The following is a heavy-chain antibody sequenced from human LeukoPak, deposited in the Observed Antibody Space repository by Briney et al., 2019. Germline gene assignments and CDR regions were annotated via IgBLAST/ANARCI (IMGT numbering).Heavy chain of an antibody. J-gene: IGHJ5*02. V-gene: IGHV4-34*01. CDR1: GGSFSGYY. D-gene: IGHD6-19*01. CDR2: INHSGST. CDR3: ARGPLSDSSGWYVSLGWFDP. Sequence: PSETLSLTCAVYGGSFSGYYWSWIRQPPGKGLEWIGEINHSGSTNYNPPLKSRVTTSVDTSKNQFSLKLSSVTAADTAVYYCARGPLSDSSGWYVSLGWFDPWGQGTLVTVSS.